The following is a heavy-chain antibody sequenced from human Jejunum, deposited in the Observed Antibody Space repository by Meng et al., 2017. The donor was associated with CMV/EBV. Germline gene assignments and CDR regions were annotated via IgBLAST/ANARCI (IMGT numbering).Heavy chain of an antibody. D-gene: IGHD3-10*01. CDR3: ARMHYTSDSCHYYYNSGSCANYFGP. V-gene: IGHV5-51*01. CDR2: IYPGDSDT. Sequence: WVRQKRGRGLEWMGVIYPGDSDTRYGPSIRSHVTISTDKSVDTAYLQWSRLKASDTAVYYCARMHYTSDSCHYYYNSGSCANYFGPWGQGTLVTVSS. J-gene: IGHJ5*02.